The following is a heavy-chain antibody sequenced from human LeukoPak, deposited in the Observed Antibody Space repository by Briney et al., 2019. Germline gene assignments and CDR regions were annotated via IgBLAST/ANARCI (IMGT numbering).Heavy chain of an antibody. V-gene: IGHV1-2*02. CDR3: ARETVDTAMVDS. D-gene: IGHD5-18*01. J-gene: IGHJ4*02. Sequence: ASVKVSCKASGYTFTGYYMHWVRQAPGQGLEWMGWINPTSGDTNYAQKFQGRVTMTRDTSTSTVYMELSSLRSEDTAVYYCARETVDTAMVDSWGQGTLVTVSS. CDR2: INPTSGDT. CDR1: GYTFTGYY.